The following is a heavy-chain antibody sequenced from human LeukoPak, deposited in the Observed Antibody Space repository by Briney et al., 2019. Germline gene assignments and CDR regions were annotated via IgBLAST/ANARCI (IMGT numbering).Heavy chain of an antibody. CDR2: VDPEDGKT. J-gene: IGHJ5*02. Sequence: EASVKISCKVSGYTFTDYYMHWAQQAPGKGLEWMGLVDPEDGKTIYAEKFQGRVTITADTSTDTAYMELSSLRSEDTAVYYCATASVYCSSTSCYGGFDPWGQGTLVTVSS. V-gene: IGHV1-69-2*01. D-gene: IGHD2-2*01. CDR1: GYTFTDYY. CDR3: ATASVYCSSTSCYGGFDP.